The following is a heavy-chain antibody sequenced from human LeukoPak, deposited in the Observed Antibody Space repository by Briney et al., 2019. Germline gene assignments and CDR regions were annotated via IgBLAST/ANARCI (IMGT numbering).Heavy chain of an antibody. V-gene: IGHV1-46*01. J-gene: IGHJ5*02. CDR3: ASGGGTYYYDSSGSWFDP. Sequence: ASVKVSCKASGYTFTSYYMHWVRQAPGQGLEWMGIINPSGGSTSYAQKFQGRVTVTRDMSTSTVYMELSSLRSEDTAVYYCASGGGTYYYDSSGSWFDPWGQGTLVTVSS. CDR1: GYTFTSYY. D-gene: IGHD3-22*01. CDR2: INPSGGST.